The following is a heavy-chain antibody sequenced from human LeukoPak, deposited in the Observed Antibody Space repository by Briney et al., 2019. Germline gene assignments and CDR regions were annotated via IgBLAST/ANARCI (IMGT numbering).Heavy chain of an antibody. J-gene: IGHJ4*02. V-gene: IGHV1-2*02. CDR2: INPNSGGT. CDR1: EYTFTGYY. Sequence: ASVKVSCKASEYTFTGYYIHWVRQAPGQGLEWMGWINPNSGGTNYAQKFQGRVTMTRDTSISTAYMELSRLRSDDTAVYYCARDTNYDFWSGYSSGYGYWGQGTLVTVSS. CDR3: ARDTNYDFWSGYSSGYGY. D-gene: IGHD3-3*01.